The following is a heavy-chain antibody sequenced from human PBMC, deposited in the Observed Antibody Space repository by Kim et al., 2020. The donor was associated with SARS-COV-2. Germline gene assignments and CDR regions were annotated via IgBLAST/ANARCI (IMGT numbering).Heavy chain of an antibody. CDR1: GFTFSSYA. Sequence: GGSLRLSCAASGFTFSSYAMTWVRQAPGKGLEWVSSISGSGGKTYYADSVKGRFTTSRDNSKNTLYLQVNSLRAEDTAVYYCAKEEYYYDRSGYYWGAFDYWGQGTLLTVSS. D-gene: IGHD3-22*01. J-gene: IGHJ4*02. CDR3: AKEEYYYDRSGYYWGAFDY. V-gene: IGHV3-23*01. CDR2: ISGSGGKT.